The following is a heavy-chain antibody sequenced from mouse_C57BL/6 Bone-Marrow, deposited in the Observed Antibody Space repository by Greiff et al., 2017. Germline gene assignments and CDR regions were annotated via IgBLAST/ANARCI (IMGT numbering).Heavy chain of an antibody. CDR3: ASTVVATRYFDV. D-gene: IGHD1-1*01. CDR2: INPSSGYT. Sequence: QVQLQQSGAELARPGASVKMSCKASGYTFTSYTMHWVNQRPGQGLEWIGYINPSSGYTKYNQKFKDKATLTADKSSSTAYMQLSSLTSEDSAVYYCASTVVATRYFDVWGTGTTVTVSS. J-gene: IGHJ1*03. CDR1: GYTFTSYT. V-gene: IGHV1-4*01.